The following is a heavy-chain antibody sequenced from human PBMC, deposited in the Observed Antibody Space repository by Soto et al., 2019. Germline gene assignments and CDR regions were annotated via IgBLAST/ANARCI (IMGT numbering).Heavy chain of an antibody. V-gene: IGHV4-61*08. CDR3: ARDWGHDAFDI. J-gene: IGHJ3*02. CDR2: IYYSGST. CDR1: GGSISSGGYY. D-gene: IGHD7-27*01. Sequence: SETLSLTCTVSGGSISSGGYYWSWIRQHPGKGLEWIGYIYYSGSTNYNPSLKSRVTISVDTSKNQFSLKLSSVTAADTAVYYCARDWGHDAFDIWGRGTMVTVSS.